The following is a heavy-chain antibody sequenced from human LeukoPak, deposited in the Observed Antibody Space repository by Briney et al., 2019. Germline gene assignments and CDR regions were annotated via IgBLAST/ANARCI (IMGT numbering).Heavy chain of an antibody. CDR1: GYSISSGYY. Sequence: PSETLSLTCTVSGYSISSGYYWGWIRRPPGKGLEWIGMIYHSGSTYYNPSLKSRVTISVDTTKNQFSLKLSSVTAPDTAVYYCARVRTIFGVVIISPRVDYWGQGTLVTVSS. D-gene: IGHD3-3*01. V-gene: IGHV4-38-2*02. CDR2: IYHSGST. J-gene: IGHJ4*02. CDR3: ARVRTIFGVVIISPRVDY.